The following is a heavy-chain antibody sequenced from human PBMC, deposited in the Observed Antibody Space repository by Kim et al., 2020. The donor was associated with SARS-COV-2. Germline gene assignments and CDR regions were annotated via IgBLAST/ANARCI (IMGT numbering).Heavy chain of an antibody. CDR3: ARKAIVGVSGGFDP. CDR1: GFTFSSYD. V-gene: IGHV3-23*01. CDR2: ITSSGGET. D-gene: IGHD3-16*01. Sequence: GGSLRLSCAASGFTFSSYDMIWVRQPPGKGLECMSGITSSGGETSYADSVKGRFTISRDNSKNTLYLQMNSLRADDTAIYYCARKAIVGVSGGFDPWGQGTLFTVSS. J-gene: IGHJ5*02.